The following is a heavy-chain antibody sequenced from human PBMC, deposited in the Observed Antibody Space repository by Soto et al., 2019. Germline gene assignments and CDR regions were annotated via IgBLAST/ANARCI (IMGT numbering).Heavy chain of an antibody. J-gene: IGHJ6*02. D-gene: IGHD3-3*01. Sequence: VHLVQSGAEVKKPGSSVKVSCKASGGTFAGHAVSWVRQAPGQGLEWMGGIIPILNTTNYAQKFQGRLTITSDEFMSTVYMELSSLRSEDTAIYSCARDWSVISGVALRVTYYFYGMDLWGQGTTVTVS. V-gene: IGHV1-69*01. CDR1: GGTFAGHA. CDR2: IIPILNTT. CDR3: ARDWSVISGVALRVTYYFYGMDL.